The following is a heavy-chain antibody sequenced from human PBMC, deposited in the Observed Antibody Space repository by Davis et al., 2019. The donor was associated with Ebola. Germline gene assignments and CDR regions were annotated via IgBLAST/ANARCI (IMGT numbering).Heavy chain of an antibody. CDR3: ARSLLLWFGELLVREGDAFDI. CDR1: GFSFSSSA. CDR2: ISGSGGTT. Sequence: GESLKISCAASGFSFSSSAMSWVRQAPGKGLEWVSSISGSGGTTYYADSVKGRFTISRDNSKNTLYLQMNSLRAEDTAVYYCARSLLLWFGELLVREGDAFDIWGQGTMVTVSS. J-gene: IGHJ3*02. D-gene: IGHD3-10*01. V-gene: IGHV3-23*01.